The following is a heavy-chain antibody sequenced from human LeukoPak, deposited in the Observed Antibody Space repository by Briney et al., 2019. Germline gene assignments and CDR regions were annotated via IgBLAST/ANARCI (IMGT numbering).Heavy chain of an antibody. CDR3: ATRPGIAAYFDY. CDR1: GYTFPTFA. Sequence: ASVKVSCKASGYTFPTFAIHWVRQAPGQRPEWMGWINGGNGNTKYSQKFQGRVTITADKSTSTAYMELSSLRSEDTAVYYCATRPGIAAYFDYWGQGTLVTVSS. J-gene: IGHJ4*02. CDR2: INGGNGNT. D-gene: IGHD6-13*01. V-gene: IGHV1-3*01.